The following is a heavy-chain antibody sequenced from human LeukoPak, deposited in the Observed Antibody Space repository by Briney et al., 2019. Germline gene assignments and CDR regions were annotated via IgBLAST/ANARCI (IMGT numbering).Heavy chain of an antibody. Sequence: SGGSLRLSCAASGFTFSTFTMHWVRQAPGKGLEWVAVISYDGSSKNYADSVKGRFTISRDNSKNTLYLQMNSLRGEDTALYYCARQDDYSFDYWGQGTLVPVSS. CDR1: GFTFSTFT. V-gene: IGHV3-30*04. CDR2: ISYDGSSK. J-gene: IGHJ4*02. D-gene: IGHD4-11*01. CDR3: ARQDDYSFDY.